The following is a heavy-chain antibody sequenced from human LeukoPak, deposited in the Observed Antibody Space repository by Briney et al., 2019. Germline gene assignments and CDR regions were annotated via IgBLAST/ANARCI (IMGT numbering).Heavy chain of an antibody. CDR3: AKDEIGAVAGLLDY. CDR2: ISFDGSNK. D-gene: IGHD6-19*01. Sequence: PGRSLRLSCAATGFTFSSYGMYWVRQAPGKGLEWVAVISFDGSNKYYADSVRGRFTVSRDNSKDTLYLQMNSLRGEDTAVYYCAKDEIGAVAGLLDYWGQGILVTVSS. J-gene: IGHJ4*02. CDR1: GFTFSSYG. V-gene: IGHV3-30*18.